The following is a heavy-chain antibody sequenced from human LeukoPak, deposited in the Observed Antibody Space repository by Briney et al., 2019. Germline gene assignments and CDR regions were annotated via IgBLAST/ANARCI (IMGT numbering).Heavy chain of an antibody. CDR2: IEKDGSNK. Sequence: GGSLRLSCAASGFTFSSYGMHWVRQAPGKGLDWVAFIEKDGSNKYYADSVKGRFTVSRDNSKNRLYLQMNSLRPEETALYYCAKDLEQWPAVPEYWGQGTLVTVSS. J-gene: IGHJ4*02. CDR1: GFTFSSYG. V-gene: IGHV3-30*02. D-gene: IGHD6-19*01. CDR3: AKDLEQWPAVPEY.